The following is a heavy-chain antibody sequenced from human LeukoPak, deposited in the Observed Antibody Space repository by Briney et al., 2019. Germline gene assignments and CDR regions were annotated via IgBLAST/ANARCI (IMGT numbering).Heavy chain of an antibody. Sequence: PGGSLRLSCAASGFTFSSYGMHWVRQAPGKGLEWVAVISYDGSNKYYADSVKGRFTISRDNSKNTLYLQMNSLRAEDTAVYYCAKGSYLITFGGVIPRFDPWGQGTLVTVFS. J-gene: IGHJ5*02. V-gene: IGHV3-30*18. D-gene: IGHD3-16*02. CDR1: GFTFSSYG. CDR2: ISYDGSNK. CDR3: AKGSYLITFGGVIPRFDP.